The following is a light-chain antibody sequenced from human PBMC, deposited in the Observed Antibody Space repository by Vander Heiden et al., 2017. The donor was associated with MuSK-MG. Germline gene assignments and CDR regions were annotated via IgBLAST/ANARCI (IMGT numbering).Light chain of an antibody. CDR1: QDISNY. J-gene: IGKJ5*01. CDR2: DAS. CDR3: QQDDNLPIT. V-gene: IGKV1-33*01. Sequence: DIQMTQSPSSLSASVGDRVTIPCQASQDISNYLNWYQQKPGKAPKLLIYDASNLETGVPSRFSGSGSGTDFTFTISSLQPEDIATYYCQQDDNLPITFGQGTRLEIK.